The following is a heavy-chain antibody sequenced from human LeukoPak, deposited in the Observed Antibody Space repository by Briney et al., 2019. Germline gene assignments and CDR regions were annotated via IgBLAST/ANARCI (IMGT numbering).Heavy chain of an antibody. CDR2: INPNSGGT. V-gene: IGHV1-2*02. D-gene: IGHD3-22*01. CDR1: GGTFSSYA. Sequence: ASVKVSCKASGGTFSSYAISWVRQAPGQGLEWMGWINPNSGGTNYAQKFQGRVTMTRDTSISTAYMELSRLRSDDTAVYYCARDLHYYDSSGYSLKDAFDIWGQGTMVTVSS. J-gene: IGHJ3*02. CDR3: ARDLHYYDSSGYSLKDAFDI.